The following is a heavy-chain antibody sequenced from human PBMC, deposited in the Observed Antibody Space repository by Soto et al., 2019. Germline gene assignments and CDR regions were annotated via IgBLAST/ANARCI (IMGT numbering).Heavy chain of an antibody. D-gene: IGHD2-15*01. CDR1: GYTFTSYG. Sequence: GASVKVSCKASGYTFTSYGIIWVRQAPGQGLEWMGWISAYNGNTNYAQKLQGRVTMTTDTSTSTAYMELRSLRSDDTAVYYCARGGLGYCSGGSCSPRYRVLYGMDVWGQGTTVTVSS. V-gene: IGHV1-18*04. CDR2: ISAYNGNT. J-gene: IGHJ6*02. CDR3: ARGGLGYCSGGSCSPRYRVLYGMDV.